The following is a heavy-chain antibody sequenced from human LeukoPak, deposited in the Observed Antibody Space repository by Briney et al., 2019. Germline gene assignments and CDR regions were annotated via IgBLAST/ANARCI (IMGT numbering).Heavy chain of an antibody. CDR3: AGNIAARLDY. V-gene: IGHV4-34*01. J-gene: IGHJ4*02. D-gene: IGHD6-6*01. CDR1: VGSLSGYY. CDR2: IDHSGST. Sequence: PSETLSLTRAVCVGSLSGYYWSWIRQPPGKGLEWIGEIDHSGSTNYNPSLKIRVTISVDMSKNQFSLKLSTATAADTAVYYCAGNIAARLDYWGQGTLVTVSS.